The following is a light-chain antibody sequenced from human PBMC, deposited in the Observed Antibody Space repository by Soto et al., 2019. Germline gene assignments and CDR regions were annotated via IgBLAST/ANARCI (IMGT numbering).Light chain of an antibody. CDR1: QSVSSN. V-gene: IGKV3-15*01. J-gene: IGKJ5*01. CDR3: QQYNNWIT. CDR2: GAS. Sequence: IVMTQSPATLSVSPLEIATLSVRASQSVSSNLAWYQQKPGQAPRLLIYGASTRATGIPARFSGSGSGTEFTLTISSLQSEDFAVYYCQQYNNWITFGQGTRLEIK.